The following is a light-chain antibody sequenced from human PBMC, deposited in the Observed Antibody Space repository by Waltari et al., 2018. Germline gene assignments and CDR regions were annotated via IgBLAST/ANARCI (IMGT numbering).Light chain of an antibody. J-gene: IGLJ1*01. CDR1: SSDVGNYNL. Sequence: QSGLTQPASVSGSPGQSIPVSCTGPSSDVGNYNLVSWYQQYPGKAPRLMVYEVTKQTSGVSDRFFGSKSGNTASLTISGLQSEDEADYYCCSYAGLGIYVFGTGTKVTVL. CDR2: EVT. CDR3: CSYAGLGIYV. V-gene: IGLV2-23*02.